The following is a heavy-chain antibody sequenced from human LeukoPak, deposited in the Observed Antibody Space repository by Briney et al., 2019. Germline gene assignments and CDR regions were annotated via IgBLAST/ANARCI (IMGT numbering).Heavy chain of an antibody. D-gene: IGHD6-13*01. Sequence: SETLSLTCTVSGGSISSSSYYWGWIRQPPGKGLEWIGSIYYSGSTYYNPSLKSRVTISVDTSKNQFSLKLSSVTAADTAVYYCARAHPLSIAAAGTDYFDYWGQGTLVTVSS. V-gene: IGHV4-39*07. CDR1: GGSISSSSYY. J-gene: IGHJ4*02. CDR2: IYYSGST. CDR3: ARAHPLSIAAAGTDYFDY.